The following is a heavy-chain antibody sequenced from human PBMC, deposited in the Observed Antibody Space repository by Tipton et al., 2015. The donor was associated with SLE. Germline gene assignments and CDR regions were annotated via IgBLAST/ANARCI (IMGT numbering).Heavy chain of an antibody. V-gene: IGHV5-10-1*01. CDR3: AREKVGLFDY. D-gene: IGHD1-26*01. CDR1: GYSFPSYW. Sequence: QSGAEVKKPGESLRISCKGSGYSFPSYWISWVRQMPGTGLEWMGTIDPTDSYTNYSPSFQGHVTISADKSISTAYLQWSSLKASDSAMYYCAREKVGLFDYWGQGTLVTVSS. CDR2: IDPTDSYT. J-gene: IGHJ4*02.